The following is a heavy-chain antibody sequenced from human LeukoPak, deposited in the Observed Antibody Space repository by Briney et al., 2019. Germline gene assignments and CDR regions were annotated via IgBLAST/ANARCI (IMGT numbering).Heavy chain of an antibody. CDR2: ISGSGGST. D-gene: IGHD3-10*01. Sequence: PGGSLRLSCAASGFTFSSYAMSWVRQAPGKGLEWVSAISGSGGSTYYADSVKGRFTISRDNSKNTLYLQMNSLRAEDTAVYYCAKIGLRSGSGSPCYWGQGTLVTVSS. CDR1: GFTFSSYA. J-gene: IGHJ4*02. V-gene: IGHV3-23*01. CDR3: AKIGLRSGSGSPCY.